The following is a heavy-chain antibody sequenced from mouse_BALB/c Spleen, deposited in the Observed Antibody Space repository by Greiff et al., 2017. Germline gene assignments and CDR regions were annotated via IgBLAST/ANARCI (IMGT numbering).Heavy chain of an antibody. CDR1: GFSLTSYG. D-gene: IGHD1-1*01. V-gene: IGHV2-4-1*01. CDR2: IWSGGST. CDR3: ARNSYYYGSSYTWFAY. J-gene: IGHJ3*01. Sequence: VQLQQSGPGLVQPSQSLSITCTVSGFSLTSYGVHWVRQSPGKGLEWLGVIWSGGSTDYNAAFISRLSISKDNSKSQVFFKMNSLQADDTAIYYCARNSYYYGSSYTWFAYWGQGTLVTVSA.